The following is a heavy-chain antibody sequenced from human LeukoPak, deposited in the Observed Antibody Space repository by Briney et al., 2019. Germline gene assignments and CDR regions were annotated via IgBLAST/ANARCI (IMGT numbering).Heavy chain of an antibody. CDR2: ISGGGLTP. CDR1: GFTFSSFA. CDR3: ATDKRASRPDWGGS. V-gene: IGHV3-23*01. Sequence: PGGSLRLSCAASGFTFSSFAMSWVRQAPGKGLDWVSTISGGGLTPYYADSVKGRFTISRDNSKNTLYLQMNSLAAEDTAIYYCATDKRASRPDWGGSSGQGTRVTVSS. J-gene: IGHJ5*02. D-gene: IGHD6-6*01.